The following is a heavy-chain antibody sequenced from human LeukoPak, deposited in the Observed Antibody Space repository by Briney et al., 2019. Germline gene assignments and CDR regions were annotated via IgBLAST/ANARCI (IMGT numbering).Heavy chain of an antibody. J-gene: IGHJ5*01. Sequence: GGSLRLSCAVSGFTVSSHAMSWVRQASGKGLEWVSLIGGAGDTFYADSVKGRFVLSRDNSRNTVYLQMNSLRAEDTATYYCVKDYCHGGFCPFPFFDSWGQGTLVAVSS. CDR1: GFTVSSHA. CDR3: VKDYCHGGFCPFPFFDS. D-gene: IGHD2-15*01. CDR2: IGGAGDT. V-gene: IGHV3-23*01.